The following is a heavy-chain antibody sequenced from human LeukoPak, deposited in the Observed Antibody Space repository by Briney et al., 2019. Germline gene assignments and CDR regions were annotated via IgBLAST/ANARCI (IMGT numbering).Heavy chain of an antibody. Sequence: SETLSLTCTVSGGSVSNDNSYWGWIRQSPGKGLEWIGSLSYSGSTNYNPSLKSRVTISVDTSKNQFSLKLSSVTAADTAVYYCATQTTVTDWFDPWGQGTLVTVSS. V-gene: IGHV4-39*01. J-gene: IGHJ5*02. CDR3: ATQTTVTDWFDP. CDR2: LSYSGST. D-gene: IGHD4-11*01. CDR1: GGSVSNDNSY.